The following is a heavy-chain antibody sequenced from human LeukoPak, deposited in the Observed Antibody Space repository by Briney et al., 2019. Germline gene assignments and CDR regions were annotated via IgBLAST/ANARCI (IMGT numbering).Heavy chain of an antibody. V-gene: IGHV1-69*13. CDR3: ATLVELEPGTNWFDP. Sequence: SVKVSCKASGGTFSSYAISWVRQAPGQGLEWMGGIIPIFGTANYAQKFQGRVTITADESTSTAYMELSSLRSEDTAVYYCATLVELEPGTNWFDPWGQGTLVTVSS. J-gene: IGHJ5*02. CDR2: IIPIFGTA. D-gene: IGHD1-1*01. CDR1: GGTFSSYA.